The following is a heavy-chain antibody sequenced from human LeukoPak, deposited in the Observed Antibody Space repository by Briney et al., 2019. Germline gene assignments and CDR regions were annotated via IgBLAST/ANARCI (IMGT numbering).Heavy chain of an antibody. CDR3: TGGSGRYMDV. CDR2: INSDGSNT. Sequence: PGGSLRLSCAASGFTFSSYWMHWVRQAPGKGLMWVSRINSDGSNTSYADSVKGRFTISRDNAKNTLYLQMNSLRAEDTAVYHCTGGSGRYMDVWGKGTTVTVSS. V-gene: IGHV3-74*01. CDR1: GFTFSSYW. J-gene: IGHJ6*03. D-gene: IGHD1-14*01.